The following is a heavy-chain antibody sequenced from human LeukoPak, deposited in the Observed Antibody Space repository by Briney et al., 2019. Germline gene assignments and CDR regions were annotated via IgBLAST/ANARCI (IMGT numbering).Heavy chain of an antibody. V-gene: IGHV4-61*02. D-gene: IGHD3-22*01. CDR3: ARGHPNYYVSFDI. Sequence: PSQTLSLTCTVSGVSISSGNYYWSWIRQPAGKGLEWIGRIYTSGSTNYNPSLKSRVTISVDTSKNQFSLKLSSVTAADTAVYYCARGHPNYYVSFDIWGQGTMVTVPS. CDR2: IYTSGST. CDR1: GVSISSGNYY. J-gene: IGHJ3*02.